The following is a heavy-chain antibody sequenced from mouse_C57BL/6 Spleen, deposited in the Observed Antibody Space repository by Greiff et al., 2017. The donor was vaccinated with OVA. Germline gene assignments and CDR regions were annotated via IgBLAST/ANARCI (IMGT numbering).Heavy chain of an antibody. Sequence: VQLQQPGAELVMPGASVKLSCKASGYTFTSYWMHWVKQRPGQGLEWIGEIDPSDSYTNYNQKFKGKSTLTVDKSSSTAYMQLSSLTSEDSAVYYCARWNWDYYAMDYWGQGTSVTVSS. CDR2: IDPSDSYT. V-gene: IGHV1-69*01. CDR1: GYTFTSYW. D-gene: IGHD4-1*01. CDR3: ARWNWDYYAMDY. J-gene: IGHJ4*01.